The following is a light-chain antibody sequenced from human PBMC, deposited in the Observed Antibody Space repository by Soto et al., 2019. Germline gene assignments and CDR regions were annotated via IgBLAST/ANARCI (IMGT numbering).Light chain of an antibody. Sequence: QSALTQPPSASGSPGQSVTISCTGTSSDVGAYKYVSWYPGKAPKLMIYEVTKRPSGVPDRFSGSKSGNTASLTVSGLQAEDEADYYCTSYVGNDIWVFGGGTKLTVL. V-gene: IGLV2-8*01. J-gene: IGLJ3*02. CDR3: TSYVGNDIWV. CDR2: EVT. CDR1: SSDVGAYKY.